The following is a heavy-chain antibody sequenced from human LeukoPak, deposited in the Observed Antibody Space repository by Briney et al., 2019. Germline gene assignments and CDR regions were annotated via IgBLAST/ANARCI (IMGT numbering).Heavy chain of an antibody. CDR2: ISYDGRIK. V-gene: IGHV3-30*04. Sequence: GGSLRLSCAASGFTFSSHSIYWVRQAPGKGLEWVAVISYDGRIKYYADSVRGRFTISRDNSKNTLYLQLNSLSTEDTAVYYCARRWDYYDSSAIDYWGQGTLVTVSS. CDR3: ARRWDYYDSSAIDY. J-gene: IGHJ4*02. D-gene: IGHD3-22*01. CDR1: GFTFSSHS.